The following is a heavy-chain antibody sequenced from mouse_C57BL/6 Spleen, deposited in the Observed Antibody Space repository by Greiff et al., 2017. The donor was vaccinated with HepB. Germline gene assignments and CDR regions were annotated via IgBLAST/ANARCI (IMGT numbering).Heavy chain of an antibody. CDR1: GYTFTNYW. V-gene: IGHV1-63*01. J-gene: IGHJ1*03. CDR2: IYPGGGYT. Sequence: QVQLQQSGAELVRPGTSVKLSCTASGYTFTNYWIGWAKQRPGHGLEWIGDIYPGGGYTNYNEKFKGKATLTADKSSSTAYMQFSSLTSEDSAIYYCARRDYYGSSYDWYFDVWGTGTTVTVSS. D-gene: IGHD1-1*01. CDR3: ARRDYYGSSYDWYFDV.